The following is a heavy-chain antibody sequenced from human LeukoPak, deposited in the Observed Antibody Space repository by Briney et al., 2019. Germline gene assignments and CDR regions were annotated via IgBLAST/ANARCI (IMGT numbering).Heavy chain of an antibody. V-gene: IGHV3-53*01. D-gene: IGHD3-9*01. CDR1: GFTVRNNY. J-gene: IGHJ5*02. CDR2: IYSGDST. CDR3: AKAHPPPLYFDGPGWFDP. Sequence: GGSLRLSCAASGFTVRNNYMTWVRQAPGKGLEWVSIIYSGDSTSYADSVKGRFTISRDNSKNTLYLQMNSLRAEDTAVYYCAKAHPPPLYFDGPGWFDPWSQGTLVTVSS.